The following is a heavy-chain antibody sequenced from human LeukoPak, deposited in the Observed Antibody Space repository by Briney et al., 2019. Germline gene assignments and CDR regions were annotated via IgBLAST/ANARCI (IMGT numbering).Heavy chain of an antibody. V-gene: IGHV3-7*01. CDR1: GFTFSSNW. Sequence: PGGSLRLSCAASGFTFSSNWMSWVRQAPGKGLEWVAHINQDGSEKYYVDSVKGRFTISRDNAKNSLYLQMNSLRAGDMAVYYCARDSYRALDYWGQGTLVTVYS. CDR3: ARDSYRALDY. D-gene: IGHD1-14*01. J-gene: IGHJ4*02. CDR2: INQDGSEK.